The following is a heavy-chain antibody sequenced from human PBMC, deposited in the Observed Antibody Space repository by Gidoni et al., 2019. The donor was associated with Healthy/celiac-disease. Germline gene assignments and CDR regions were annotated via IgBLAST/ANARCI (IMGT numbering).Heavy chain of an antibody. Sequence: EVQLLESGGGLVQPGGSLRLSCAASGFTFSSYAMSWVRQAPGQGLEWVSAISGSGGSTYCADSVKGRFTISRDNSKNTLYLQMNSLRAEDTAVYYCAKDPSDYGDPWVGMDVWGQGTTVTVSS. D-gene: IGHD4-17*01. J-gene: IGHJ6*02. CDR2: ISGSGGST. V-gene: IGHV3-23*01. CDR1: GFTFSSYA. CDR3: AKDPSDYGDPWVGMDV.